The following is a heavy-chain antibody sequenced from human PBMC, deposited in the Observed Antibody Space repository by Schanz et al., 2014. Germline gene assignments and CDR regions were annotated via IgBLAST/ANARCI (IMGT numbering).Heavy chain of an antibody. CDR3: AKDYQDCSSTSCYLRGNYYMDV. D-gene: IGHD2-2*01. CDR2: ISHDGHRD. J-gene: IGHJ6*03. CDR1: GFTFHTYD. Sequence: DLEESRGGVVQPGRSLRLSCAASGFTFHTYDMHWVRLAPGKGLEWVAQISHDGHRDFYADSVKGRFTISRDKSKSTLYLQMNSLRAEDTAVYYCAKDYQDCSSTSCYLRGNYYMDVWGKGTTVTVSS. V-gene: IGHV3-30-3*01.